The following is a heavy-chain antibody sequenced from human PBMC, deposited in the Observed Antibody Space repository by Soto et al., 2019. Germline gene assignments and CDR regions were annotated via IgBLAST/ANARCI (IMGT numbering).Heavy chain of an antibody. CDR1: GYTFTSYD. J-gene: IGHJ6*02. V-gene: IGHV1-8*01. CDR3: ARALRGYCSSTSCYKSQGNYYYYGMDV. Sequence: ASVKVSCKASGYTFTSYDINWVRQATGQGLEWMGWMNPNSGNTGYAQKFQGRVTMTRNTSISTAYMELSSLRSEDTAVYYCARALRGYCSSTSCYKSQGNYYYYGMDVWDQGTTVTVSS. CDR2: MNPNSGNT. D-gene: IGHD2-2*02.